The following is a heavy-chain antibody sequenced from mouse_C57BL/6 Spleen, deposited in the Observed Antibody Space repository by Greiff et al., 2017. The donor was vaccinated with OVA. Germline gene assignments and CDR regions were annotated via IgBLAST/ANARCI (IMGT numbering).Heavy chain of an antibody. D-gene: IGHD1-1*01. J-gene: IGHJ4*01. CDR3: ARSLGTTVVDAMDY. CDR1: GYSFTDYN. V-gene: IGHV1-39*01. CDR2: INPNYGTT. Sequence: EVKLMESGPELVKPGASVKISCKASGYSFTDYNMNWVKQSNGKSLEWIGVINPNYGTTSYNQKFKGKATLTVDQSSSTAYMQLNSLTSEDSAVYYCARSLGTTVVDAMDYWGQGTSVTVSS.